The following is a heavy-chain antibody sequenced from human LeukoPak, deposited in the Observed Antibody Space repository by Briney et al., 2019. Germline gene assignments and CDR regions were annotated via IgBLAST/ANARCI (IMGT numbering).Heavy chain of an antibody. CDR3: ASLVGATTNY. V-gene: IGHV4-34*01. J-gene: IGHJ4*02. Sequence: SETLSLTCAVYGGSFSGYYWSWIRQPPGKGLEWIGEINHSGSTNYNPSLKSRVTLSVDTSKNQFSLKLSSVTAADTAVYYCASLVGATTNYWGQGTLVTVSS. D-gene: IGHD1-26*01. CDR1: GGSFSGYY. CDR2: INHSGST.